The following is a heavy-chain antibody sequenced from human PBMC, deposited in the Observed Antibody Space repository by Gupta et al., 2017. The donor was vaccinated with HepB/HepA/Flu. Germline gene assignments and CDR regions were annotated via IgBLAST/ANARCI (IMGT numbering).Heavy chain of an antibody. J-gene: IGHJ4*02. CDR1: GLASSSSG. CDR2: ISSTGSIT. D-gene: IGHD3-10*01. V-gene: IGHV3-23*01. Sequence: VQLLESGGGLVELGGSLRVLCLASGLASSSSGMTWVCQAPGKGLEWVSFISSTGSITDDADSVKGRFTSSSDNSKNAMYLQMNSRRAEHTGLDNGAKVASYTFYWGQGTLVTVSS. CDR3: AKVASYTFY.